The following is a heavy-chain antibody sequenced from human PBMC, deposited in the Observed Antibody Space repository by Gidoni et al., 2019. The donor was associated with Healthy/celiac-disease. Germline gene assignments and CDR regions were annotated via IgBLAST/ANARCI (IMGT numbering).Heavy chain of an antibody. Sequence: QVQLQQWGAGLLKPSETLSLPCAVYGGSFSGYYWRWIRQPPGKGLEWIGESNHSGSTNYNPSLKSRVTISVDTSKNQFSLKLSSVTAADTAVYYCARGGRAMVVSRYFDYWGQGTLVTVSS. CDR3: ARGGRAMVVSRYFDY. J-gene: IGHJ4*02. D-gene: IGHD2-21*01. V-gene: IGHV4-34*01. CDR2: SNHSGST. CDR1: GGSFSGYY.